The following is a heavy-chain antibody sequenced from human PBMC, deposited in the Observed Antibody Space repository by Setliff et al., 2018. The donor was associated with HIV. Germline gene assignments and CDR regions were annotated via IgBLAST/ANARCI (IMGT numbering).Heavy chain of an antibody. CDR1: GGSVGSGSYY. CDR2: IYYSGIT. V-gene: IGHV4-61*01. D-gene: IGHD3-10*01. CDR3: ARTLSTMVKTDGYYDYYYMDV. Sequence: SETLSLTCTVSGGSVGSGSYYWSWIRQSPGKGLEWIGYIYYSGITTYNPSFKSRVTMSVDTSKNQFSLNLNSVTAADTAVYYCARTLSTMVKTDGYYDYYYMDVWGKGTTVTVSS. J-gene: IGHJ6*03.